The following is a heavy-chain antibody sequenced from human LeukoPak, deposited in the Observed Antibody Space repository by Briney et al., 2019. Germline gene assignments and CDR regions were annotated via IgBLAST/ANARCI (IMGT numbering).Heavy chain of an antibody. CDR1: GSRFANYW. CDR2: IYVGDSDT. Sequence: GESLKISCMGSGSRFANYWIGWVRQMPGKGLEWMGIIYVGDSDTRYRPSFQGRVTISADKSISTAYLQWSSLKASDTAMYYCARHGSSYDSSAYYSWGQGTLVTVSS. V-gene: IGHV5-51*01. CDR3: ARHGSSYDSSAYYS. J-gene: IGHJ4*02. D-gene: IGHD3-22*01.